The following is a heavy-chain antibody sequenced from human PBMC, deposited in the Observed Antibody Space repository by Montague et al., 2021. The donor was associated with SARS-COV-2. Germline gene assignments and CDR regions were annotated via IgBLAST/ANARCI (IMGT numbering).Heavy chain of an antibody. CDR2: IYHSGDS. D-gene: IGHD2/OR15-2a*01. CDR1: GYSITNGYY. Sequence: SETLSLTCTVSGYSITNGYYWVWIRQPPGKGLEWIGMIYHSGDSYYNPSLKSRVTISVDTSKNQFSLRLSDVSAADTALYYCARVPDPMRFHSDASEYYSYFDSWGQGALVTVSS. V-gene: IGHV4-38-2*02. CDR3: ARVPDPMRFHSDASEYYSYFDS. J-gene: IGHJ4*02.